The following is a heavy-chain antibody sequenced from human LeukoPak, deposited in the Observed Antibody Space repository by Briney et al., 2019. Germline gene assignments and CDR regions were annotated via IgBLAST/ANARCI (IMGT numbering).Heavy chain of an antibody. Sequence: SETLSLTCSVSGGSISSYYWIWIRQPPGKGLKWIGYIYYSRSTNYNPSLKSRVTISVDTSKNQFSLKLSSVTAADTAVYYCARVSDYYYGMDVWGQGTTVTVSS. CDR1: GGSISSYY. V-gene: IGHV4-59*01. CDR2: IYYSRST. CDR3: ARVSDYYYGMDV. J-gene: IGHJ6*02.